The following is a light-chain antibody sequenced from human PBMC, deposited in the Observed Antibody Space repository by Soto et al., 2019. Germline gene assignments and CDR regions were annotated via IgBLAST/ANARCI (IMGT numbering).Light chain of an antibody. J-gene: IGKJ1*01. CDR2: GAS. CDR3: QQYTAWPPWT. Sequence: PGEEATLSCRASQHIRTDLAWYQQRPGQAPRLLIYGASARATGIPARFSGSGSGTEFTLTINSLQSEDFAVYYCQQYTAWPPWTFGQGTMVDIK. V-gene: IGKV3-15*01. CDR1: QHIRTD.